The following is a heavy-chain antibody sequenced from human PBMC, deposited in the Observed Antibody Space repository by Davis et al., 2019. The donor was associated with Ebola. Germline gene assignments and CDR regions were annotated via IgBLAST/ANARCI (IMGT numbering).Heavy chain of an antibody. Sequence: ASVKVSCKASGGTFSSYAISWVRQAPGQGLEWLGIINPSGGSTSYAPKFQGRVTMTRDPSTSTVYMELSSLRSEETAVYYCAGYKRYCSGGSCDYWGQGTLVTVSS. J-gene: IGHJ4*02. CDR3: AGYKRYCSGGSCDY. CDR1: GGTFSSYA. V-gene: IGHV1-46*01. D-gene: IGHD2-15*01. CDR2: INPSGGST.